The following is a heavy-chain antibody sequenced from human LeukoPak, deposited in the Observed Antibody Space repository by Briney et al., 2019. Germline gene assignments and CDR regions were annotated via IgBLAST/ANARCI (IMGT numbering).Heavy chain of an antibody. J-gene: IGHJ4*02. Sequence: GGSLRLSCAASGFTFDDYAMHWVRQAPGKGLEWVSGISWNSGSIGYADSVKGRFTISRDNAKNSLYLQMNSLRAEDTALYYCAKASRLYDIMTGYDYWGQGTLVTVSS. V-gene: IGHV3-9*01. CDR2: ISWNSGSI. D-gene: IGHD3-9*01. CDR1: GFTFDDYA. CDR3: AKASRLYDIMTGYDY.